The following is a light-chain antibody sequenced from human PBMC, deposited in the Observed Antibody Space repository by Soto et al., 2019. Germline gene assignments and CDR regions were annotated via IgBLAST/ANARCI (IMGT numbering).Light chain of an antibody. Sequence: EIVLTQSPGTLSLSPGEGATLSCRASQSVSSSYLAWYQQKPGQAPTLLIYGASNRAAGIPDRFSGSGSGTDFTLTISRLEAEDFAVYYCQQYAGPSRTFGQWTKVEIK. CDR1: QSVSSSY. J-gene: IGKJ1*01. V-gene: IGKV3-20*01. CDR2: GAS. CDR3: QQYAGPSRT.